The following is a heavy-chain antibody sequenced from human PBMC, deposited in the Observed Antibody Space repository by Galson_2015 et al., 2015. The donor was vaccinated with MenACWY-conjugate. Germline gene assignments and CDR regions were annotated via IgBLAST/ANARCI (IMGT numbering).Heavy chain of an antibody. D-gene: IGHD5-18*01. Sequence: SLRLSCAASGFTFDDYAMHWVRQAPGKGLEWVAVISYDGSNKYYADSVKGRFTISRDNSKNTLYLQMNSLRAEDTAVYYCAKDQERYSYGQGDAFDIWGQGTMVTVSS. CDR3: AKDQERYSYGQGDAFDI. J-gene: IGHJ3*02. CDR2: ISYDGSNK. V-gene: IGHV3-30*18. CDR1: GFTFDDYA.